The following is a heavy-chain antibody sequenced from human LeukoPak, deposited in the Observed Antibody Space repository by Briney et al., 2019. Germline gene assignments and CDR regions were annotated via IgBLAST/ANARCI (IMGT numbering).Heavy chain of an antibody. J-gene: IGHJ4*02. CDR2: INHSGNT. CDR1: SGSFSGNY. D-gene: IGHD5-24*01. V-gene: IGHV4-34*01. Sequence: SETLSLTCAVYSGSFSGNYWSWIRQPPGKGLEWIGEINHSGNTNYNPSLKSRVTISIDTSKNQFSLKLSSVTAADTAVYYCARRYRTARWLQWGYDYWGQGTLVTVSS. CDR3: ARRYRTARWLQWGYDY.